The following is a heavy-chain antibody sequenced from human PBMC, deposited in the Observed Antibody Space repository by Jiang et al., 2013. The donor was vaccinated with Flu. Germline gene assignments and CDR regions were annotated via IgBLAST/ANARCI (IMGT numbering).Heavy chain of an antibody. CDR2: IYFSGTT. CDR3: ARNVMTTVTQFFDY. Sequence: GSGLVKPSETLSXTCSVFGDSINSNNYYWGWIRQAPGQGLEWVGSIYFSGTTYQNPSLKSRVTMSLDTSKNQFSLKLRSVTAADTAVYFCARNVMTTVTQFFDYWGQGTLITVSS. D-gene: IGHD4-17*01. CDR1: GDSINSNNYY. V-gene: IGHV4-39*07. J-gene: IGHJ4*02.